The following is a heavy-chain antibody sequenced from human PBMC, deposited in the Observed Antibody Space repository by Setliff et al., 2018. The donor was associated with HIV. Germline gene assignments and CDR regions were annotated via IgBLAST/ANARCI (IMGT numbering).Heavy chain of an antibody. V-gene: IGHV4-39*01. D-gene: IGHD6-19*01. Sequence: SETLSLTCTVSGASISSSSYYWGWIRQPPGKGLEWIGIIYNSGTTYYNPSLERRVTISIDAPKNQVSLKLKSVIAEDTAVYYCARRQWLVGGGRFDYWGQGTLVTVSS. CDR2: IYNSGTT. CDR3: ARRQWLVGGGRFDY. J-gene: IGHJ4*02. CDR1: GASISSSSYY.